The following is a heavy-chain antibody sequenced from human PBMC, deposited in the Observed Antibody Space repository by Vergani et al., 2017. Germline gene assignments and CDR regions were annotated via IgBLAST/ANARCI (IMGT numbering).Heavy chain of an antibody. D-gene: IGHD6-13*01. Sequence: EVQLVESGGGLVQPGGSLRLSCAASGFTVSSNYMSWVRQAPGKGLEWVSVIYSGGSTYYADSVKGRFTISRDNSKNTLYLQMNSLRAEDTAVYYCARAAAAGSLYYYCMDVWGQGTMVTVSS. CDR2: IYSGGST. J-gene: IGHJ6*02. CDR3: ARAAAAGSLYYYCMDV. CDR1: GFTVSSNY. V-gene: IGHV3-66*02.